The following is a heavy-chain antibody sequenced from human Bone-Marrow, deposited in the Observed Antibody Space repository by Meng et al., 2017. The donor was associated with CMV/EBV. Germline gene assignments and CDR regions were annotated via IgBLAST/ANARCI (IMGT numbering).Heavy chain of an antibody. CDR2: IYRDGST. V-gene: IGHV3-53*01. D-gene: IGHD6-19*01. CDR3: ARVDSGWLHIDY. CDR1: GFTVSSKY. J-gene: IGHJ4*02. Sequence: GESLKISCAASGFTVSSKYMTWVRQTPGKGLEWVSVIYRDGSTYYADSVKGRFTISRDNSKNTLNLQMNSLIPADTAVYYCARVDSGWLHIDYWGQGTPVTVYS.